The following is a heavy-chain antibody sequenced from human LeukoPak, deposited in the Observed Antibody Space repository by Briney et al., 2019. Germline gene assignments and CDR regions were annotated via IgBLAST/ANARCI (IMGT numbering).Heavy chain of an antibody. CDR3: ASFSGASRAFDI. D-gene: IGHD3-3*01. Sequence: SESLSLTCAVSGGSISSHYWSWSRQPPGKGLEWIGDIYYSGSTNYNPSLKSRVTISVDTSKNQFSLKLSSVTAADKAVYYCASFSGASRAFDIWGQGTTVTVSS. J-gene: IGHJ3*02. CDR1: GGSISSHY. V-gene: IGHV4-59*11. CDR2: IYYSGST.